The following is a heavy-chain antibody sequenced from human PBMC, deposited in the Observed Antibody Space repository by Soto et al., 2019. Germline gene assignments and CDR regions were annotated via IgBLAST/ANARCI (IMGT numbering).Heavy chain of an antibody. Sequence: QGQLVQSGVEMKKPGASVKVSCTASGNTFTNFGVTWVRQAPGQGLEWMGWISPYTDDPSYAQKFQGRVTMTIDTSTSTAYLDLRRLTSDDTAVYYCARVIPGPEAWFHPWGQGTLVTVSS. CDR3: ARVIPGPEAWFHP. V-gene: IGHV1-18*01. CDR1: GNTFTNFG. J-gene: IGHJ5*02. D-gene: IGHD2-2*01. CDR2: ISPYTDDP.